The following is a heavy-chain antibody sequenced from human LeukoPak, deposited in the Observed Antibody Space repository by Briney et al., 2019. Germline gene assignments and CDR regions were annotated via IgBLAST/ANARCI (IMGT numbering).Heavy chain of an antibody. CDR2: IVVGSGNT. CDR1: GFTFTSSA. V-gene: IGHV1-58*01. Sequence: ASVKVSCTASGFTFTSSAVQWVRQARGQRLEWIGWIVVGSGNTNYAQKFQERVTITRDMSTNTAYMELSSLRSEDMAVYYCAADPRGNDVIGYYGMDVWGQGTTVTVSS. D-gene: IGHD1-1*01. J-gene: IGHJ6*02. CDR3: AADPRGNDVIGYYGMDV.